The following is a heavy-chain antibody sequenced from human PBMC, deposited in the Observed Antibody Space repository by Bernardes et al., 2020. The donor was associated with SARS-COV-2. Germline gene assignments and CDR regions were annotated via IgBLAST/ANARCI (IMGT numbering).Heavy chain of an antibody. CDR2: IYSGGNT. V-gene: IGHV3-53*01. Sequence: GGSLTLSCAAAAFTVKNNYMSWFRQAPGKGLEWVSLIYSGGNTSYTDSAKGRFTISRHISENKLYLHMNSLRSEDTAVYYCATGPYDHDGTAYTPSDYWGQGSLVSVSS. D-gene: IGHD2-21*02. J-gene: IGHJ4*02. CDR3: ATGPYDHDGTAYTPSDY. CDR1: AFTVKNNY.